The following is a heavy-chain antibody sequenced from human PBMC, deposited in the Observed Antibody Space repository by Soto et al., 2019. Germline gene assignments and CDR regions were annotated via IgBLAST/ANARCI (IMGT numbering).Heavy chain of an antibody. CDR3: ARGGDSYGFGYYYYYGMDV. CDR1: GGSISSYY. D-gene: IGHD5-18*01. J-gene: IGHJ6*02. Sequence: SETLSLTCTVSGGSISSYYWSWIRQPPGKGLEWIGYIYYSGSTNYNPSLKSRVTISVDTSKNQFSLKLSSVTAADTAVYYCARGGDSYGFGYYYYYGMDVWGQGTTVTVSS. V-gene: IGHV4-59*01. CDR2: IYYSGST.